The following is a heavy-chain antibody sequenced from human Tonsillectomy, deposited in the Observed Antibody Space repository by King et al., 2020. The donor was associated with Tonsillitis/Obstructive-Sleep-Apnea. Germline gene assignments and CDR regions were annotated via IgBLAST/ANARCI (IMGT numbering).Heavy chain of an antibody. CDR2: IKSKTDGGKT. CDR3: TTEGDYGFDY. Sequence: VQLVESGGGLVKPGGSLRLSCAASGFTFSNAWMSWVRQAPGKGLEWVGRIKSKTDGGKTDYAAPVKGRFTISRDDSKNTLYLQMNSLKTEDTAVYYCTTEGDYGFDYWGQGTLVTVSS. J-gene: IGHJ4*02. D-gene: IGHD4-17*01. V-gene: IGHV3-15*01. CDR1: GFTFSNAW.